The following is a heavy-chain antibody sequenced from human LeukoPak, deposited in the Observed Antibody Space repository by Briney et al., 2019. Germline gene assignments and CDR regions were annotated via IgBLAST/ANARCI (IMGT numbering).Heavy chain of an antibody. Sequence: GGSLRLSCAASGFTFSSYSMNWVRQAPGKGLKWVSSISSSSSYIYYADSVKGRFTISRDNAKNSLYLQMNSLRAEDTAVYYCARTRPEWGSSDYWGQGTLVTVSS. CDR3: ARTRPEWGSSDY. J-gene: IGHJ4*02. D-gene: IGHD1-26*01. CDR2: ISSSSSYI. V-gene: IGHV3-21*01. CDR1: GFTFSSYS.